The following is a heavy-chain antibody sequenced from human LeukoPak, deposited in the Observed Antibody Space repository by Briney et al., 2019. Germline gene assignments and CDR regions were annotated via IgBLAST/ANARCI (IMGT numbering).Heavy chain of an antibody. CDR2: INPSGGST. D-gene: IGHD4-17*01. J-gene: IGHJ6*03. Sequence: GASVKVSCKASGYTFTSYYMHWVRQAPGQGLEWMGIINPSGGSTSYAQKFQGRVTMTRDTPTSTVYMELRSLRSDDTAVYYCARGTYGDYRNYYYMDVWGKGTTVTVSS. CDR1: GYTFTSYY. V-gene: IGHV1-46*01. CDR3: ARGTYGDYRNYYYMDV.